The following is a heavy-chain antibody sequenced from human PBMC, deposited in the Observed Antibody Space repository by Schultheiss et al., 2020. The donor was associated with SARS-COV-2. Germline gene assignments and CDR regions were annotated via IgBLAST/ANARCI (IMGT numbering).Heavy chain of an antibody. J-gene: IGHJ3*02. CDR3: ARAEEVVVKAFDI. V-gene: IGHV1-2*02. CDR1: GYTFTGYY. D-gene: IGHD2-2*01. CDR2: INPKSGGT. Sequence: ASVKVSCKASGYTFTGYYMHWVRQAPGQGPEWMGWINPKSGGTNYARKFQGRVTMTRDTSISTAYMELNRLRSEDTAVYYCARAEEVVVKAFDIWGQGTMVTVSS.